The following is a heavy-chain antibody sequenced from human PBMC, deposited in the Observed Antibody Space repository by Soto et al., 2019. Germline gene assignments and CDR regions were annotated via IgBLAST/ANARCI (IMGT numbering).Heavy chain of an antibody. CDR2: ISSSSSHI. CDR3: ARDLGYYDSSGRRSAFDI. J-gene: IGHJ3*02. D-gene: IGHD3-22*01. CDR1: GFTFSSYN. Sequence: LRLSCAASGFTFSSYNMNWVRQAPGKGLEWVSSISSSSSHIYYADSVKGRFTISRDNAKNSLYLQMSSLRAEDTAVYYCARDLGYYDSSGRRSAFDIWGQGTMVTVSS. V-gene: IGHV3-21*01.